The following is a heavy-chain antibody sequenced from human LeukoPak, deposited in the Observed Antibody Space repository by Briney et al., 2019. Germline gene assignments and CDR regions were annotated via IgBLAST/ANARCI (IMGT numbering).Heavy chain of an antibody. CDR2: ISCSGGST. D-gene: IGHD2-15*01. V-gene: IGHV3-23*01. CDR3: AKFALRYCSGGSCHPFDY. J-gene: IGHJ4*02. CDR1: GFTFSSYA. Sequence: GGSLRLSCAASGFTFSSYAMSWVRQAPGKGLEWVSAISCSGGSTYYADSVKGRFIISRDNSKNTLYLQMNSLRAEDTAVYYCAKFALRYCSGGSCHPFDYWGQGTLVTVSS.